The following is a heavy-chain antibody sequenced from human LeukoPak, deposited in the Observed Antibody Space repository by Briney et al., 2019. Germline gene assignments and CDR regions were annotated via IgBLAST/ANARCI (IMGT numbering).Heavy chain of an antibody. D-gene: IGHD3-22*01. V-gene: IGHV3-23*01. CDR3: AKGLWYDSSGFYPHDAFDI. CDR1: GFTFSSYA. J-gene: IGHJ3*02. CDR2: ISGSGGST. Sequence: GGSLRLSCAASGFTFSSYAMSWVRQAPGKGLEWVSAISGSGGSTYYADSVKGRFTISRDNSKNTLDLQMNSLRAEDTAVYYCAKGLWYDSSGFYPHDAFDIWGQGTMVTVSS.